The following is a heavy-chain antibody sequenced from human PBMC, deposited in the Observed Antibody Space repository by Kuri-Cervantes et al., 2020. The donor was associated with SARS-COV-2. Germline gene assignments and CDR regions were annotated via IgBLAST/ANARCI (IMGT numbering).Heavy chain of an antibody. V-gene: IGHV1-2*02. D-gene: IGHD6-6*01. CDR3: AVEHSSSSGHQGDDY. J-gene: IGHJ4*02. CDR1: GGTFSSYA. Sequence: ASVKVSCKASGGTFSSYAISWVRQAPGQGLEWMGWINPNSGGTNYAQKFQGRVTMTRDTSISTAYMELSRLRSDDTAVYYCAVEHSSSSGHQGDDYWGQGTLVTVSS. CDR2: INPNSGGT.